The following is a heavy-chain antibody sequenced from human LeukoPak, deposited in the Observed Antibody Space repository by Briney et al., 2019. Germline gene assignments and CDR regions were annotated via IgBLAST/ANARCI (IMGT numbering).Heavy chain of an antibody. CDR1: VYTFTVYY. V-gene: IGHV1-2*02. Sequence: ASVTVSFTSSVYTFTVYYMHWVRQAPGQGLEWMGWINPNNGGTDYAQKLQGRVTMTRNTSTNTAYMELSRLRSDDTAVYFCARGEGRRYFDWFFSWGQGTLVTVSS. D-gene: IGHD3-9*01. CDR2: INPNNGGT. CDR3: ARGEGRRYFDWFFS. J-gene: IGHJ5*01.